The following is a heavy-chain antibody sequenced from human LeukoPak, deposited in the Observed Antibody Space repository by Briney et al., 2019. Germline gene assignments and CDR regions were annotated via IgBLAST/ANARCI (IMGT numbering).Heavy chain of an antibody. CDR3: ARKKFGPQLN. CDR2: IHFSGST. CDR1: DASISGYY. D-gene: IGHD1-1*01. J-gene: IGHJ4*02. V-gene: IGHV4-59*12. Sequence: SETLSLTCTVSDASISGYYWSWIRQPPGKGLEWIGSIHFSGSTNYNPSLKSRVTISVDTSKNQFSLKLSSVTAADTAVYYCARKKFGPQLNWGQGTLVTVSS.